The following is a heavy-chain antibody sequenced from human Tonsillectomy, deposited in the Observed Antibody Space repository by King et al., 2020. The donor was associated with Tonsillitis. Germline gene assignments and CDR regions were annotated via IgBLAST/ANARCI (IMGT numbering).Heavy chain of an antibody. V-gene: IGHV3-30*18. CDR3: AKDLHYYDGSAYYYGRVDY. D-gene: IGHD3-22*01. J-gene: IGHJ4*02. CDR1: GFTFSSYG. CDR2: ISFDGSNE. Sequence: VQLVESGGGVVQPGRSLRLSCAASGFTFSSYGMHWVRQAPGKGLEWVAVISFDGSNENFGDSVKGRFTISRDNSKNTLNLQMNSLRAEDTAVYYCAKDLHYYDGSAYYYGRVDYWGQGTLVTVSS.